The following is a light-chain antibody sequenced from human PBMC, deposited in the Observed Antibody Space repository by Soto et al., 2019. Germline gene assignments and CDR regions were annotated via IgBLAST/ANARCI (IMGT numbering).Light chain of an antibody. J-gene: IGLJ1*01. CDR1: SSDVGAYYY. Sequence: QSVLTQPPSASGSPGQSATISCTGASSDVGAYYYVSWYQHYPGKAPKLMIYEVTNRPSGVSNRFSGSKSGNTASLTISGLQAKDEADYYCSSYTTSSTLWVFGTGTKVTVL. CDR3: SSYTTSSTLWV. V-gene: IGLV2-14*01. CDR2: EVT.